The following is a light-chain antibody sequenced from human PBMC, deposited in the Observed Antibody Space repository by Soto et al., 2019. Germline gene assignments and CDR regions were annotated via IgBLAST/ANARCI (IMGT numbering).Light chain of an antibody. CDR2: EGS. Sequence: QSVLTQPASVSGSPGQSITISCTGTSSDVGSYNLVSWYQQHPGKAPKLMIYEGSKRPSGVSNRFSGSKSGNTASLTISGLQAEDEADYYCCSYAGSSSVFGTGNKVTVL. CDR1: SSDVGSYNL. V-gene: IGLV2-23*03. J-gene: IGLJ1*01. CDR3: CSYAGSSSV.